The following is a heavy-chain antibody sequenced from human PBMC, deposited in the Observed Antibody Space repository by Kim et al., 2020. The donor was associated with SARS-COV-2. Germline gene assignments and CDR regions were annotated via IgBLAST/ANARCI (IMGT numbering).Heavy chain of an antibody. CDR3: VKDGLAGYSYGSRSLYDAFDI. CDR1: GFTFSSYA. J-gene: IGHJ3*02. CDR2: ISSNGGST. Sequence: GGSLRLSCSASGFTFSSYAMHWVRQAPGKGLEYVSAISSNGGSTYYADSVKGRFTISRDNSKNTLYLQMSSLRAEDTAVYYCVKDGLAGYSYGSRSLYDAFDIWGQGTMVTVSS. V-gene: IGHV3-64D*09. D-gene: IGHD5-18*01.